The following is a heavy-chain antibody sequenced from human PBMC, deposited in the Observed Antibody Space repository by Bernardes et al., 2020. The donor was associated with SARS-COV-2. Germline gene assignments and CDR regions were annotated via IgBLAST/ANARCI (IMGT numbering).Heavy chain of an antibody. Sequence: GGSLRLSCAASGFTFSSYAMSWVRQAPGKGLEWVSAISGSGGSTYYADSVKGRFTISRDNSKNTLYLQMNSLRAEDTAVYYCAKAKGNVVVENYGMDVWGQGTTVTVSS. V-gene: IGHV3-23*01. CDR1: GFTFSSYA. J-gene: IGHJ6*02. CDR2: ISGSGGST. D-gene: IGHD2-2*01. CDR3: AKAKGNVVVENYGMDV.